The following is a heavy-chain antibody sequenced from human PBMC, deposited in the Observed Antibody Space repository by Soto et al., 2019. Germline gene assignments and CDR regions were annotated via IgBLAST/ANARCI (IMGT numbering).Heavy chain of an antibody. CDR2: IKSKTDGGTT. J-gene: IGHJ4*01. V-gene: IGHV3-15*01. CDR1: GFTFSKAW. Sequence: GGSLRLSCVDSGFTFSKAWMSWVRQAPGKGLEWVGHIKSKTDGGTTDYAAPVKGRFTISRDDSKNTLYLQMNSLKIEDTAVYYCTSGLNRQSGSGYWGHGTLVTVSS. CDR3: TSGLNRQSGSGY.